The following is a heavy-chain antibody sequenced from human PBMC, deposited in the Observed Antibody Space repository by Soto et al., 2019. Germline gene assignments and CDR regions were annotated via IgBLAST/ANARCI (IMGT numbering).Heavy chain of an antibody. J-gene: IGHJ5*02. Sequence: PSETLSLTCAVYGGSFSGYYWSWIRQPPGKGLEWIGEINHSGSTNYNPSLKSRVTISVDTSKNQFSLKLSSVTAADTAVYYCARGPVARSSSWYKVDNWFDPWGQGTLVTVSS. D-gene: IGHD6-13*01. CDR1: GGSFSGYY. CDR2: INHSGST. V-gene: IGHV4-34*01. CDR3: ARGPVARSSSWYKVDNWFDP.